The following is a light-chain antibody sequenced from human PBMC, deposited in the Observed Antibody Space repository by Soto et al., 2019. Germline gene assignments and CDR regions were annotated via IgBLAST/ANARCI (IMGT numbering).Light chain of an antibody. CDR3: CSYTSSSTLVV. CDR1: TSDVGGYNY. V-gene: IGLV2-14*01. J-gene: IGLJ2*01. Sequence: QAVVTQPASVSGSPGQSITISCTGTTSDVGGYNYVSWYQQHPGKAPKLLIHDVTIRPSGVSNRFSGSKSGNTASLTISGLQAEGESNYYCCSYTSSSTLVVFGGGTQLTVL. CDR2: DVT.